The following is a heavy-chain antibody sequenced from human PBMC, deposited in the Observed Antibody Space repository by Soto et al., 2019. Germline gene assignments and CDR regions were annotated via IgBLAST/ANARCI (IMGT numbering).Heavy chain of an antibody. V-gene: IGHV4-34*01. D-gene: IGHD2-15*01. CDR3: ARDVFCSSGTCRIGNWFDT. J-gene: IGHJ5*02. CDR1: GGSFSGYY. Sequence: SETLSLTCAVSGGSFSGYYWSWIRQPPGKGLEWIEAINNRGSDYNPSLKSRVTMSVDTPKNQFSLKLSSLTAADTAVYYCARDVFCSSGTCRIGNWFDTWGQGTLVTVSS. CDR2: INNRGS.